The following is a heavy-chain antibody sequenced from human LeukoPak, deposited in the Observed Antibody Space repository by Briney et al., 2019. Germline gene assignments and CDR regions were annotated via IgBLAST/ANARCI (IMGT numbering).Heavy chain of an antibody. J-gene: IGHJ4*02. CDR3: ASHQLTFDY. Sequence: GESLRLSCAASGFTFSSYAMSWVRQAPGKGLEWVSVIYSGGSTYYADSVKGRFTISRDNSKNTLYLQMNSLRAEDTAVYYCASHQLTFDYWGQGTLVTVSS. CDR1: GFTFSSYA. D-gene: IGHD2-2*01. V-gene: IGHV3-53*01. CDR2: IYSGGST.